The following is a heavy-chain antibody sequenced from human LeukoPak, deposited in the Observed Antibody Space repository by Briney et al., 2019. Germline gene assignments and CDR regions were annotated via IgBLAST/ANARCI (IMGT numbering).Heavy chain of an antibody. Sequence: LRLSCAASGFTFDDYAMHWVRQAPGKGLEWVSGISWSSGSIGYADSVKGRFTISRDNAKNSLYLQMNSLRAEDTALYYCAKDRSYSYGYGSVFDYWGQGTLVTVSS. V-gene: IGHV3-9*01. CDR2: ISWSSGSI. D-gene: IGHD5-18*01. CDR3: AKDRSYSYGYGSVFDY. CDR1: GFTFDDYA. J-gene: IGHJ4*02.